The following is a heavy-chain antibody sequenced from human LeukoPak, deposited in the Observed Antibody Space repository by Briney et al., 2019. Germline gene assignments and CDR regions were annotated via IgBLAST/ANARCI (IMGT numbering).Heavy chain of an antibody. Sequence: GGSLRLSCAASGFTFSSYGMNWVRQAPGKGLEWVSSISSSSSYIYYADSVKGRFTISRDNAKNSLYLQMNSLRAEDTAVYYCARDXTSGYYDSSGYYGYWGQGTLVTVSS. J-gene: IGHJ4*02. CDR3: ARDXTSGYYDSSGYYGY. CDR2: ISSSSSYI. D-gene: IGHD3-22*01. CDR1: GFTFSSYG. V-gene: IGHV3-21*01.